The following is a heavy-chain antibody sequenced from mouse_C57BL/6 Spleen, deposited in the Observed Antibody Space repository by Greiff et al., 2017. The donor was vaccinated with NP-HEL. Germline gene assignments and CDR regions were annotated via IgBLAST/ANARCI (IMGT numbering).Heavy chain of an antibody. D-gene: IGHD1-1*01. CDR1: GYTFTSYW. J-gene: IGHJ4*01. CDR3: ARGSGSSFFYDYAMDY. CDR2: IYPSDSET. Sequence: QVQLQQPGAELVRPGSSVKLSCKASGYTFTSYWMDWVKQRPGQGLEWIGNIYPSDSETHYNQKFKDKATLTVDKSSSTAYMQLSSLTSEDSAVYYCARGSGSSFFYDYAMDYWGQGTSVTVSS. V-gene: IGHV1-61*01.